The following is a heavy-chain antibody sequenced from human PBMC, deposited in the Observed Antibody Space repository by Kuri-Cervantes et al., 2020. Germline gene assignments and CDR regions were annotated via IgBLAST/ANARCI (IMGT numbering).Heavy chain of an antibody. CDR1: GFAFRNYW. V-gene: IGHV3-74*01. D-gene: IGHD6-19*01. CDR2: ISSDGTTT. Sequence: GGSLRLSCAASGFAFRNYWMHWVRQAPGEGPVWVSLISSDGTTTLYANSVKGRFTISRDNSKNTLYLQMNSLRAEDTAVYYCAKDLGGIAVAGPDYWGQGTLVTVSS. J-gene: IGHJ4*02. CDR3: AKDLGGIAVAGPDY.